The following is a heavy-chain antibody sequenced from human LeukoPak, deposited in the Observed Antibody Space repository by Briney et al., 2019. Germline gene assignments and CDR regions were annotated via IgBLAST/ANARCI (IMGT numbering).Heavy chain of an antibody. V-gene: IGHV2-5*02. Sequence: VSGPTLVNPTQTLTLTCTFSGFSLSTSGVGVGWIRQPPGKALEWLALIYWDDDKRYSPSLKSRLTITKDTSKNQVVLTMTNMDPVDTATYYCALVDSSGYYLLFDYWGQGTLVTVSS. J-gene: IGHJ4*02. CDR1: GFSLSTSGVG. D-gene: IGHD3-22*01. CDR3: ALVDSSGYYLLFDY. CDR2: IYWDDDK.